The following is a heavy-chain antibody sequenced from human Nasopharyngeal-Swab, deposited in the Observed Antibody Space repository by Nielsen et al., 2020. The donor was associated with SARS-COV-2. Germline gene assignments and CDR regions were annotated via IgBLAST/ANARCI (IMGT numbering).Heavy chain of an antibody. CDR1: GFTFSNAW. J-gene: IGHJ6*03. D-gene: IGHD6-13*01. V-gene: IGHV3-15*01. CDR2: IKSKTDGGTT. CDR3: TTDLAAAGDYYYYYYMDV. Sequence: GASLQMSCAASGFTFSNAWMSWVRQAPGKGLEWVGRIKSKTDGGTTDYAAPVKGRFTISRDDSKNTLYLQMNSLKTEDTAVYYCTTDLAAAGDYYYYYYMDVWGKGTTVTVSS.